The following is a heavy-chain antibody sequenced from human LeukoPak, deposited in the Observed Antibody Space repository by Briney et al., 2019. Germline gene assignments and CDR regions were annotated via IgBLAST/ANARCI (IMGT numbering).Heavy chain of an antibody. Sequence: GGSLRLSCAASGFTFSSYAMSWVRQAPGKGLEWVSAISGSGGSTYYADSVKGRFTISRDNSKNSLYLQMNSLRTQDTALYYCAKGYHYDSSGYYYLDYWGQGTLVTVSS. J-gene: IGHJ4*02. D-gene: IGHD3-22*01. CDR2: ISGSGGST. V-gene: IGHV3-23*01. CDR1: GFTFSSYA. CDR3: AKGYHYDSSGYYYLDY.